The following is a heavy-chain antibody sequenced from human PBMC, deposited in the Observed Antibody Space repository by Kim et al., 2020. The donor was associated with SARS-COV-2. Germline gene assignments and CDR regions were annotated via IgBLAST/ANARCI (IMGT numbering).Heavy chain of an antibody. CDR2: INPSGGST. J-gene: IGHJ4*02. D-gene: IGHD6-13*01. Sequence: ASVKVSCKASGYTFTSYYMHWLRQAPGQGLEWMGIINPSGGSTSYAQKFQGRVTMTRETSPSTVYMELSSLRSEDTAVYYCASAAAVPFLDYWGQGTLVTVSS. CDR3: ASAAAVPFLDY. CDR1: GYTFTSYY. V-gene: IGHV1-46*01.